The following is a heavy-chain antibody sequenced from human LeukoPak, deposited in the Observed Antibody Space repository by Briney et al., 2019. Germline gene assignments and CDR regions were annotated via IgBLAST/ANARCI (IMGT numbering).Heavy chain of an antibody. CDR1: GFTVSNNY. D-gene: IGHD3-22*01. Sequence: GGSLRLSCAASGFTVSNNYMSWVRQRPGKGLEWVSVIYSGGNTYYADSVKGRFTISRDNSMNTLYLQMNSLRAEDTAVYYCAKAYGSSGYYQLPIDFWGQGTLVTVSS. CDR2: IYSGGNT. J-gene: IGHJ4*02. V-gene: IGHV3-53*01. CDR3: AKAYGSSGYYQLPIDF.